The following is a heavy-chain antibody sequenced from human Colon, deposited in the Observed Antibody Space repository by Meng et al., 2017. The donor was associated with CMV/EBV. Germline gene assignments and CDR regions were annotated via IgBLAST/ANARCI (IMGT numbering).Heavy chain of an antibody. Sequence: QVQLVHSGAEVKKPWASMNVSCKASGYTFSGYYMHWVRQAPGQGLEWMGWINPNSGGTNYAQKFQGRVTMTRDTSISTAYMELSRLRSDDTAVYYCARDLRVWFGEFKNWGQGTLVTVSS. CDR1: GYTFSGYY. CDR2: INPNSGGT. D-gene: IGHD3-10*01. J-gene: IGHJ4*02. CDR3: ARDLRVWFGEFKN. V-gene: IGHV1-2*02.